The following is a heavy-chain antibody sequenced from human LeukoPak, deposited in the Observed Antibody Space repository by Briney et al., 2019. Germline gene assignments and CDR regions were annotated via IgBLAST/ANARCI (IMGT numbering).Heavy chain of an antibody. Sequence: PGGSLRLSCAASVFTVSSKYMSWVRQAPGKGLEWVSVIYSGGSTYYADSVKGRFTISRDNSKNTLYLQMNSLRAEDTAVYYCARDPDYWGQGTLVTVSS. CDR2: IYSGGST. CDR1: VFTVSSKY. V-gene: IGHV3-53*01. J-gene: IGHJ4*02. CDR3: ARDPDY.